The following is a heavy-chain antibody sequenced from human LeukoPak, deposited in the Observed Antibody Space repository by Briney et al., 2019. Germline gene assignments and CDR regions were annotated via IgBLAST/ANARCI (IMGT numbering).Heavy chain of an antibody. V-gene: IGHV3-23*01. Sequence: GGSLRLSCAASGFTFSTYAMSWVRQAPGKGLEWVSSISGGSGGSTYYADSVKGRFTISRDSSKNTLYLQMNSLRAEDTAVYYCAKGEAYCGGDCYPDWGQGTLVTVSS. D-gene: IGHD2-21*02. CDR1: GFTFSTYA. J-gene: IGHJ4*02. CDR3: AKGEAYCGGDCYPD. CDR2: ISGGSGGST.